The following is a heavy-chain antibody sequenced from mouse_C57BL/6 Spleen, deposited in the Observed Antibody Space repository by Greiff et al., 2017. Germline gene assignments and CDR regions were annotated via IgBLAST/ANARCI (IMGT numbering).Heavy chain of an antibody. V-gene: IGHV5-17*01. J-gene: IGHJ4*01. CDR1: GFTFSDYG. D-gene: IGHD2-5*01. Sequence: EVKLMESGGGLVKPGGSLKLSCAASGFTFSDYGMHWVRQAPEKGLEWVAYISSGSSTIYYADTVKGRFPISRDNAKNTLFLQMTSLRSEDTAMYYCARGAYSNYVDYAMDYWGQGTSVTVSS. CDR2: ISSGSSTI. CDR3: ARGAYSNYVDYAMDY.